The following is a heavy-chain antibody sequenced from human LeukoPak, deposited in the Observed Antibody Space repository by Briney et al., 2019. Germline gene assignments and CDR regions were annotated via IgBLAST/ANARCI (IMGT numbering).Heavy chain of an antibody. CDR1: GYSISSGYY. D-gene: IGHD3-16*01. J-gene: IGHJ4*02. V-gene: IGHV4-38-2*01. CDR3: ARVTVGDYDYVWGSYDGGYFFDY. Sequence: SETLSLTCAVSGYSISSGYYWGWIRQSPRKGLEWIGTIYHSGSTYYNPSLKSRLTILSDASKNKFSLKLSSVTAADTAVYYCARVTVGDYDYVWGSYDGGYFFDYWGQGTLVTVSS. CDR2: IYHSGST.